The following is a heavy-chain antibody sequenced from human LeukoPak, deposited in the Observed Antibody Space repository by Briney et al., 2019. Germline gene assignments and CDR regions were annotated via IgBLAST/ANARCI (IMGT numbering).Heavy chain of an antibody. CDR1: GGSFSGYY. D-gene: IGHD3-22*01. J-gene: IGHJ4*02. CDR3: ARGPTYYYDSSGYHPLFDY. Sequence: SGTLSLTCAVYGGSFSGYYWSWIRQPPGKGLEWIGEINHSGSTNYNPSLKSRVTISVDTSKNQFSLKLSSVTAADTAVYYCARGPTYYYDSSGYHPLFDYWGQGTLVTVSS. CDR2: INHSGST. V-gene: IGHV4-34*01.